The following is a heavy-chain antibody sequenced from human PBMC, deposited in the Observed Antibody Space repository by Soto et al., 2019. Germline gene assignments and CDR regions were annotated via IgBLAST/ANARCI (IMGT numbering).Heavy chain of an antibody. CDR3: GRSGSQWSLKWPLDY. V-gene: IGHV3-7*01. CDR1: GLTFRSYW. CDR2: IKEDGSEK. J-gene: IGHJ4*02. D-gene: IGHD3-22*01. Sequence: GGSLRLSCAASGLTFRSYWMSWVRQAPGKGLEWVANIKEDGSEKYYVDSVKGRFTISRDNVTKSLYLQMNSLRAEDTAVYYCGRSGSQWSLKWPLDYWGQGNMVTVSS.